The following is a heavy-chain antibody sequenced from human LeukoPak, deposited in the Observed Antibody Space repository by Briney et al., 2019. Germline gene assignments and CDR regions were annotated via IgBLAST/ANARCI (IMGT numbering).Heavy chain of an antibody. Sequence: PSETLSLTCAVYGGSFSGYYWSWIRQPPGKGLEWIGEINHSGSTNYNPSLKSRVTISVDTSMNQFSLKLSSVTAADTAVYYCASVKWGTIDYWGQGTLVTVSS. CDR2: INHSGST. CDR3: ASVKWGTIDY. J-gene: IGHJ4*02. V-gene: IGHV4-34*01. D-gene: IGHD3-16*01. CDR1: GGSFSGYY.